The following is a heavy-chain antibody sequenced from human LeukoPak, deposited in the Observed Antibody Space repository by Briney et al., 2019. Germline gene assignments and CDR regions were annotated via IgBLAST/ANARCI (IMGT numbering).Heavy chain of an antibody. CDR3: ARDMMYCSSTSCYNWFDP. CDR2: IYYSGST. Sequence: SETLSLTCTVSGGSISSGGYYWSWIRQHPGKGLEWIGYIYYSGSTYYNPSLKSRVTISVDTSKNQFSLKLSSVTAADTAVYYCARDMMYCSSTSCYNWFDPWAREPWSPSPQ. CDR1: GGSISSGGYY. V-gene: IGHV4-31*03. J-gene: IGHJ5*02. D-gene: IGHD2-2*01.